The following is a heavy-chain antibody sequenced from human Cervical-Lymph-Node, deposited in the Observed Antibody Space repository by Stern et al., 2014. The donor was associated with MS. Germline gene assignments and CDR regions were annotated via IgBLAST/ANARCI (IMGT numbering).Heavy chain of an antibody. V-gene: IGHV4-61*02. J-gene: IGHJ3*02. CDR1: GGSISSGNYY. CDR2: IYSSGST. Sequence: VQLLESGPGLVKPSQTLSLTCTVSGGSISSGNYYWSWIRQPAGEGLEWIGRIYSSGSTQYNPPLKSRVTISADTSTNQFSLRMSSVTAADTAVYYCARGNYDVLTDNGGHGFDIWGQGTMVTVSS. CDR3: ARGNYDVLTDNGGHGFDI. D-gene: IGHD3-9*01.